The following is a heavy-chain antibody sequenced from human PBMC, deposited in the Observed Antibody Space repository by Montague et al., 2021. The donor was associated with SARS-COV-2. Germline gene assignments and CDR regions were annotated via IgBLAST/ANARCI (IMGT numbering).Heavy chain of an antibody. D-gene: IGHD4-11*01. V-gene: IGHV4-34*01. CDR1: GGSFSGYY. J-gene: IGHJ6*02. CDR3: ACGEITTRGLIYYYGMDV. CDR2: INHSGST. Sequence: SETLSLTCAVYGGSFSGYYWSWIRQPPGKGLEWIGEINHSGSTNYNPSLKSRVTISVDTFKNQFSLKLSSVTAADTAVYYCACGEITTRGLIYYYGMDVWGQGTTVTVSS.